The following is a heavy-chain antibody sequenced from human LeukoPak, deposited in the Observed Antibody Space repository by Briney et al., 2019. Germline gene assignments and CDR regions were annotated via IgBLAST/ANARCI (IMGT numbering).Heavy chain of an antibody. D-gene: IGHD3-9*01. CDR1: GFTFSSYS. CDR2: ISSSSSYI. J-gene: IGHJ4*02. CDR3: ARGTDYDMTWEYDY. V-gene: IGHV3-21*01. Sequence: GGSLRLSCAASGFTFSSYSMNWVRQAPGKELEWVSSISSSSSYIYYADSVKGRFTISRDNAKNSLYLQMNSLRAEDTAVYYCARGTDYDMTWEYDYWGQGTLVTVSS.